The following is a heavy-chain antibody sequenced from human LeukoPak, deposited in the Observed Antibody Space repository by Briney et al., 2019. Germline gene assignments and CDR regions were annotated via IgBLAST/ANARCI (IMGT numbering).Heavy chain of an antibody. CDR3: ARGLTIFGAVNDAFDI. D-gene: IGHD3-3*01. CDR1: GFTYSSYW. J-gene: IGHJ3*02. CDR2: INSDGSST. V-gene: IGHV3-74*01. Sequence: GGSLRLSCAASGFTYSSYWMRWVRQAPGKGLVWVGHINSDGSSTTYADSVRGRFTVSRDNAKNTLYLQMNSLRAEDTAVYYCARGLTIFGAVNDAFDIWGQGTMVTVSS.